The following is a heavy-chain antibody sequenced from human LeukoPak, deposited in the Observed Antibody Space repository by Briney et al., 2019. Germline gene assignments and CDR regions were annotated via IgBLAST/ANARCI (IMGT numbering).Heavy chain of an antibody. CDR2: IYYSGRT. CDR3: ARTYCSSTSCYSFHFDY. D-gene: IGHD2-2*01. J-gene: IGHJ4*02. Sequence: PSETLSLTCTVSGGSISGYYWSWIRQPPGKGLEWIGYIYYSGRTNYSPSLESRVTISVDTSRSQFSLQLSSVTAADTAVYYCARTYCSSTSCYSFHFDYWGQGILVTVSS. CDR1: GGSISGYY. V-gene: IGHV4-59*01.